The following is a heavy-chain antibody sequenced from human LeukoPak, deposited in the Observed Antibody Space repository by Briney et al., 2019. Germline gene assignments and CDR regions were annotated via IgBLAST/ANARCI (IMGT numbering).Heavy chain of an antibody. Sequence: ASVTVSCKASGGTFSSYAISWVRQAPGQGLEWMGGIIPIFGTANYAQKFQGRVTITADESTSTAYMELSSLRSEDTAVYYCARVAGYSSGWYYFDYWGQGTLVTVSS. CDR2: IIPIFGTA. J-gene: IGHJ4*02. V-gene: IGHV1-69*13. CDR3: ARVAGYSSGWYYFDY. CDR1: GGTFSSYA. D-gene: IGHD6-19*01.